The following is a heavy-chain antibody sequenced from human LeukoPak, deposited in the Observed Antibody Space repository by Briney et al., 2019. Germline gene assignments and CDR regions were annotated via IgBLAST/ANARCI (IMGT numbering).Heavy chain of an antibody. J-gene: IGHJ4*02. D-gene: IGHD6-19*01. V-gene: IGHV3-23*01. Sequence: GGSLRLSCAASGFTFSSYSMTWVRQAPGKGLEWVSVISGSGGATYYADSVKGRFTISRDNSKNTLYLQMNNLRAEDTAVYYCARDRSGWFDYWGQGTLVTVSS. CDR2: ISGSGGAT. CDR1: GFTFSSYS. CDR3: ARDRSGWFDY.